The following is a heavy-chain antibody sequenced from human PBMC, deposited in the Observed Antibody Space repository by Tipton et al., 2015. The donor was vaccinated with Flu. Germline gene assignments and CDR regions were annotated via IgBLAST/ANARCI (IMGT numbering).Heavy chain of an antibody. Sequence: TLSLTCTVSGSSLGSTYYWGWIRQPPGKGLEWIGSIYHDGTTYYSPSLKRRVTISIDTSENQFSLKLTSVTAADTALYYCARLVYRGYYSVGYHFDSWGQGALVTVSP. CDR1: GSSLGSTYY. D-gene: IGHD3-22*01. CDR2: IYHDGTT. CDR3: ARLVYRGYYSVGYHFDS. J-gene: IGHJ4*02. V-gene: IGHV4-38-2*02.